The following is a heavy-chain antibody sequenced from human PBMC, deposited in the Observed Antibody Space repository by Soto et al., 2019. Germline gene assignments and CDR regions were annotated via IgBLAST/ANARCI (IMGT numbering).Heavy chain of an antibody. V-gene: IGHV3-30*18. CDR2: ISYDGSNK. D-gene: IGHD5-18*01. J-gene: IGHJ6*02. CDR3: AKDQLDTYYYGMDV. Sequence: PGGSLRLSCAASGFTFSSYGMHWVRQAPGKGLEWVAVISYDGSNKYYADSVKGRFTISRDNSKNTLYLQMNSLRAEDTAVYYCAKDQLDTYYYGMDVWGQGTTVTVSS. CDR1: GFTFSSYG.